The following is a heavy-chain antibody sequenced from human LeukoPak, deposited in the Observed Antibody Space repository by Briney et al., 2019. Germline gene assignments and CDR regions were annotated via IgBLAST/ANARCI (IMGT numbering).Heavy chain of an antibody. Sequence: GGSLRLSCSASGFTFDDYAVSWFRQAPGKGLEWVGFIRSKAFGGTPEYAASVRGRFTISRDDSKSIAYLQMNSLKTEDTAVYYCTRSTVTVHFDYWSQGTLVTVSS. CDR2: IRSKAFGGTP. CDR3: TRSTVTVHFDY. V-gene: IGHV3-49*03. CDR1: GFTFDDYA. D-gene: IGHD4-17*01. J-gene: IGHJ4*02.